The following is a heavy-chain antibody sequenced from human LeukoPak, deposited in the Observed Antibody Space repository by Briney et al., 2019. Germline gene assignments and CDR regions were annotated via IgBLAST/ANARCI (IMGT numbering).Heavy chain of an antibody. CDR1: GFTFSSYA. D-gene: IGHD1-26*01. V-gene: IGHV3-23*01. J-gene: IGHJ4*02. Sequence: GGSLRLSCAASGFTFSSYAMSWVRQAPGKGLEWVSAISGSGGSTYYADSVKGRFTISRDNSKNTLYLQMNSLRVEDTAFYYCAKDRAYTGSLWGQGTLVTVSS. CDR2: ISGSGGST. CDR3: AKDRAYTGSL.